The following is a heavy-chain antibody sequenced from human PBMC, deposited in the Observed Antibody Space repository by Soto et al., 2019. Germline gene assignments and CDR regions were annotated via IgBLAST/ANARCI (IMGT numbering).Heavy chain of an antibody. Sequence: GGSLRLSCAASGFTFRNYGMNWVRQATGKGLEWVSGIGTAGDTYYAGSVKGRFIMSRENAKNSLYLQMNSLRVGDTAVYYCTRGADGFDYWGQGP. V-gene: IGHV3-13*01. CDR3: TRGADGFDY. CDR1: GFTFRNYG. J-gene: IGHJ4*02. CDR2: IGTAGDT. D-gene: IGHD3-16*01.